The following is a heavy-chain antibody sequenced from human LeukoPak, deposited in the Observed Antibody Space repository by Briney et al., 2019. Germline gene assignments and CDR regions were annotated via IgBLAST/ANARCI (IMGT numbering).Heavy chain of an antibody. Sequence: GGSLRLSCAASGFTFSSYAMSWVRQAPGKGLEWVSAISGSGGSTYYADSVKGRFTISRDNSKNTLYLQMNSLRAEDTAVYYCAKDRRTGATRGGYNWFDPWGQGTLVTVSS. J-gene: IGHJ5*02. V-gene: IGHV3-23*01. CDR3: AKDRRTGATRGGYNWFDP. CDR1: GFTFSSYA. D-gene: IGHD7-27*01. CDR2: ISGSGGST.